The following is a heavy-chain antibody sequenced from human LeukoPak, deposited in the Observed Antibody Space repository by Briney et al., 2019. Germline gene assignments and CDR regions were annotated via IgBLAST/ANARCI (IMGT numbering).Heavy chain of an antibody. Sequence: SETLSLTCTVSGGSISSHYWSWIQQPPGKGLEWIGYIYYSGSTNYNPSLKSRVTISVDTSKNQFSLKLSSVTAADTAVYYCARFPKYSSSRGKFDYWGQGTLVTVSS. CDR1: GGSISSHY. V-gene: IGHV4-59*11. CDR2: IYYSGST. J-gene: IGHJ4*02. D-gene: IGHD6-6*01. CDR3: ARFPKYSSSRGKFDY.